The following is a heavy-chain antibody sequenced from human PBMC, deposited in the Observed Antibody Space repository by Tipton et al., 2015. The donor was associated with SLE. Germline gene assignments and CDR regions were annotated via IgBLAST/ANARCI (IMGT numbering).Heavy chain of an antibody. V-gene: IGHV4-39*07. D-gene: IGHD7-27*01. CDR2: INTGGGT. J-gene: IGHJ6*03. Sequence: TLSLTCTVSGGSITSSSYFWGWIRQSPGKGLEWIGNINTGGGTYRNPSLMSRVTISVDTSKTQFSLIVTSVTAADTAVYYCVRGPWAYYYYYVDVWGQGTTVTVSS. CDR1: GGSITSSSYF. CDR3: VRGPWAYYYYYVDV.